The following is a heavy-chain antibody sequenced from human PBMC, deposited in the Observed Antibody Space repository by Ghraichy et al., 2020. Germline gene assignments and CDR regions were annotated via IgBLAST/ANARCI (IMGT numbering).Heavy chain of an antibody. J-gene: IGHJ6*02. V-gene: IGHV3-21*01. Sequence: GESLNISCAASGFTFSSYSMNWVRQAPGKGLEWVSSISSSSSYVYYADSVKGRFTISRDNAKNSLYLQMNSLRAEDTAVYYCARGGGSLGYYYGMDVWGQGTTVTVSS. CDR3: ARGGGSLGYYYGMDV. D-gene: IGHD3-16*01. CDR1: GFTFSSYS. CDR2: ISSSSSYV.